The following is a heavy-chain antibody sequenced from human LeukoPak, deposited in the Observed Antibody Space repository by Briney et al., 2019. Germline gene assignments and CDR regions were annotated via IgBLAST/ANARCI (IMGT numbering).Heavy chain of an antibody. CDR1: GDSVSSNNAA. D-gene: IGHD4-17*01. CDR3: ARVRDYAAYSFDY. CDR2: TYYRSKGYN. J-gene: IGHJ4*02. Sequence: SQTLSLTCAISGDSVSSNNAAWNWIRQSPSRGLEGLGRTYYRSKGYNDYAVAVKSRITINPDTSKNKFSLQLNSVTPADTAVYYCARVRDYAAYSFDYWGQGTLVTVSS. V-gene: IGHV6-1*01.